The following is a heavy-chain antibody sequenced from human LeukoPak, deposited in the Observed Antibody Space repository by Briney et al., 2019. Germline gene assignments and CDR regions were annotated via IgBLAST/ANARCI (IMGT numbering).Heavy chain of an antibody. CDR1: GFTFSSYA. Sequence: GGSLRLSCAASGFTFSSYAMSWVRQAPGKGLEWVSAISGSGGSTYYADSVKGRFTISRDNSKNTLYLQMNSLRAEDTAVYYCAKDRIQLWLPPGYFDYWGQGTLVTVSS. V-gene: IGHV3-23*01. CDR3: AKDRIQLWLPPGYFDY. D-gene: IGHD5-18*01. J-gene: IGHJ4*02. CDR2: ISGSGGST.